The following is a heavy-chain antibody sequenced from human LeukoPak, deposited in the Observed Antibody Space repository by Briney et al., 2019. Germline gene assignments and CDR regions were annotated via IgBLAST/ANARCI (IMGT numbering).Heavy chain of an antibody. CDR1: GGSISSSSYY. CDR2: IYYSGSI. J-gene: IGHJ4*02. CDR3: ARDLGYYGSGSRFDY. V-gene: IGHV4-39*02. Sequence: SETLSLTCTVSGGSISSSSYYWGWIRQPPGKGLEWIGNIYYSGSIYYNPSLKSRVSISVDTSKNQLSLKLNSVTAADTAVYYCARDLGYYGSGSRFDYWGQGTLVTVSS. D-gene: IGHD3-10*01.